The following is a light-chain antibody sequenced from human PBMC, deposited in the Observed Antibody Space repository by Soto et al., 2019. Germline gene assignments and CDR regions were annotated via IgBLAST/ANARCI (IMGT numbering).Light chain of an antibody. CDR2: SDT. CDR1: SSNIGAGYD. Sequence: QPVLTRPPSVSGAPGQRVTITCTGSSSNIGAGYDVHWYEQLPGTAPKLLIYSDTHRPSGVPDRFSGSKSGTSASLAITGLQAADEADYYCQSYDSSLGGKVFGGGTKLTVL. V-gene: IGLV1-40*01. CDR3: QSYDSSLGGKV. J-gene: IGLJ2*01.